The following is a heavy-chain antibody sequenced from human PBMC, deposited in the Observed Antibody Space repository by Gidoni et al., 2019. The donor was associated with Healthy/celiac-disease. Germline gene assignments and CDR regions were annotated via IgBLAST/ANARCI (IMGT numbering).Heavy chain of an antibody. Sequence: EFQLLESGGGLVQPGGSLRLACAASGFTFSRYAMSWVRQAPGKGLEWVSAISGSGGSTYYADSVKGRFTISRDNSKNTLYLQMNSLRAEDTAVYYCAKGGGEAVPPGYWGQGTLVTVSS. V-gene: IGHV3-23*01. CDR1: GFTFSRYA. CDR3: AKGGGEAVPPGY. CDR2: ISGSGGST. J-gene: IGHJ4*02. D-gene: IGHD2-15*01.